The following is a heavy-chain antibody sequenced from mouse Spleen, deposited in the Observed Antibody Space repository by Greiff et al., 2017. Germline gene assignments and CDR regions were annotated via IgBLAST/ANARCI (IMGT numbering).Heavy chain of an antibody. CDR1: GFTFSSYY. Sequence: EVNVVESGGGLVKLGGSLKLSCAASGFTFSSYYMSWVRQTPEKRLEWVATISSGGGSTYYPDSVKGRFTISRDNAKNTLYLQMSSLNSEDTAVYYCARDYYGSTWYFDVWGAGTTVTVSS. CDR2: ISSGGGST. D-gene: IGHD1-1*01. CDR3: ARDYYGSTWYFDV. J-gene: IGHJ1*01. V-gene: IGHV5-6-4*01.